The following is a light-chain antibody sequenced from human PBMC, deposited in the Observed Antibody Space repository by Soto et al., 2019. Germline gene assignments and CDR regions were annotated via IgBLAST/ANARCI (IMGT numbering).Light chain of an antibody. CDR3: QQRSNWPPA. J-gene: IGKJ5*01. V-gene: IGKV1D-13*01. CDR2: DAS. CDR1: QGISSA. Sequence: AIQLTQSPSSLSASVGDRVTITCRASQGISSALAWYQQKPGKAPKLLIYDASSLESGVPSRFSGSGSGTEFTLTISSLEPEDFAVYYCQQRSNWPPAFGQGTRLEIK.